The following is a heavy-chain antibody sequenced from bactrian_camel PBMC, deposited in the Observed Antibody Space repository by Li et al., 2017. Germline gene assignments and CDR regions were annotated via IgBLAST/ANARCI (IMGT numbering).Heavy chain of an antibody. J-gene: IGHJ4*01. CDR2: IRSSGTFT. V-gene: IGHV3S1*01. Sequence: QVQLVESGGGLVQPGGSLTLSCAASGFTFSTYWMNWIRQAPGKGLEWVSDIRSSGTFTYYVDSVKGRFTISRDNAKNTLYLQMNSLKAEDMAMYYCAKDRVPILWGQGTQVTVS. D-gene: IGHD5*01. CDR3: AKDRVPIL. CDR1: GFTFSTYW.